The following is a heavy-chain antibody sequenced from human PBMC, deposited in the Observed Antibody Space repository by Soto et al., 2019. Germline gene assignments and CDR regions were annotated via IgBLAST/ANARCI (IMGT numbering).Heavy chain of an antibody. CDR2: IYHSGST. CDR3: ARLTTLAAAGKNWFDP. Sequence: SETLSLTCAVSGGSISSSNWWSWVRQPPGKGLEWIGEIYHSGSTNYNPSLKSRVTISVDKSKNQFSLKLSSVTAADTAVYYCARLTTLAAAGKNWFDPWGQGXLVTV. D-gene: IGHD6-13*01. CDR1: GGSISSSNW. V-gene: IGHV4-4*02. J-gene: IGHJ5*02.